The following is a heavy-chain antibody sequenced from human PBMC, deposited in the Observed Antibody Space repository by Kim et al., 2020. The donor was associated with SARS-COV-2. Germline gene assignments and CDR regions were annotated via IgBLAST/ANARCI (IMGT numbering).Heavy chain of an antibody. CDR2: IYYSGST. D-gene: IGHD5-12*01. Sequence: SETLSLTCTVSGGSISSYYWSWIRQPPGKGLEWIGYIYYSGSTNYNPSLKSRVTISVDTSKNQFSLKLSSVTAADTAVYYCARDGGYSGYDYPYYYGMDVWGQGTTVTVSS. J-gene: IGHJ6*02. CDR3: ARDGGYSGYDYPYYYGMDV. CDR1: GGSISSYY. V-gene: IGHV4-59*13.